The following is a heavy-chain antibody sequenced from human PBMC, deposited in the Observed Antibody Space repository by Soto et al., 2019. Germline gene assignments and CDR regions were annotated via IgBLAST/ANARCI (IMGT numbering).Heavy chain of an antibody. CDR3: AKDRELHYYDSSGYYFFPDAFDI. V-gene: IGHV3-23*01. J-gene: IGHJ3*02. D-gene: IGHD3-22*01. CDR2: ISGSGGST. Sequence: GSLRLSCAASGLTFSSYAMSWVRQAPGKGLEWVSAISGSGGSTYYADSVKGRFTISRDNSKDTLCLQMNSLRAEDTAVYYCAKDRELHYYDSSGYYFFPDAFDIWGQGTMVTVSS. CDR1: GLTFSSYA.